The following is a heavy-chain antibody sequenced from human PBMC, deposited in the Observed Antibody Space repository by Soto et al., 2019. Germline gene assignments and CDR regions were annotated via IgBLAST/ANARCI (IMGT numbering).Heavy chain of an antibody. Sequence: LRLSCAASGFTFSSYSMNWVRQAPGKGLEWVSSISSSSSYIYYADSVKGRFTISRDNAKNSLYLQMNSLRAEDTAVYYCARDLVVYAGNYYYYGMDVWGQGTTVTVSS. CDR3: ARDLVVYAGNYYYYGMDV. V-gene: IGHV3-21*01. CDR2: ISSSSSYI. CDR1: GFTFSSYS. J-gene: IGHJ6*02. D-gene: IGHD2-8*02.